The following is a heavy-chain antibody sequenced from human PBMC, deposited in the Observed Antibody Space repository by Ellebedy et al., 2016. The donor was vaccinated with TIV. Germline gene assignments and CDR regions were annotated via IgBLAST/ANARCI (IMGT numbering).Heavy chain of an antibody. CDR1: GGTINTSSYY. CDR3: ARDGASQCFGR. J-gene: IGHJ5*02. CDR2: IFYRGTA. Sequence: SETLSLTXTVSGGTINTSSYYWSWIRQRQGKGLEWIGVIFYRGTAYYNPYLESRVTISVDTSKNQFSLHLRSLTAADTAVYYCARDGASQCFGRWGQGILVSVSS. D-gene: IGHD3-16*01. V-gene: IGHV4-39*07.